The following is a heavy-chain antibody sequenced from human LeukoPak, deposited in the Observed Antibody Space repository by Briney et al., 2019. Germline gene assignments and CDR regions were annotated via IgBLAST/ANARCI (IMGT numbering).Heavy chain of an antibody. D-gene: IGHD3-3*01. V-gene: IGHV3-21*01. Sequence: PGGSLRLSCAASGFTFSSYSMNWVRQAPGKGLEWVSSISSSSSYIYYADSVEGRFTISRDNAKNSLYLQMNSLRAEDTAVYYCARDSSLRFLEWLLGYFDYWAREPWSPSPQ. J-gene: IGHJ4*02. CDR1: GFTFSSYS. CDR3: ARDSSLRFLEWLLGYFDY. CDR2: ISSSSSYI.